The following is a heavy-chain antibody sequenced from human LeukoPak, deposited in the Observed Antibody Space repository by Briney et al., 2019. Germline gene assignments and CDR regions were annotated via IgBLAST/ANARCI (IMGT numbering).Heavy chain of an antibody. CDR2: ISHSGST. CDR1: GGSINSHQ. J-gene: IGHJ5*02. CDR3: ARRWPTSAHYNVLDP. V-gene: IGHV4-59*11. D-gene: IGHD5-24*01. Sequence: SETLSLTCSVSGGSINSHQWAWIRQPPGKGLEWIAYISHSGSTYYNSSLKSRVTISVDTSKSQFSLKLSSLTAADTAVYFFARRWPTSAHYNVLDPGGQGPLVTVSS.